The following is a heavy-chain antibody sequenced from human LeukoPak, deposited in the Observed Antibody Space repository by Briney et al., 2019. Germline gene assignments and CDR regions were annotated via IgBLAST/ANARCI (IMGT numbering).Heavy chain of an antibody. Sequence: SVKVSCKASGFTFTSSAVQWVRQARGQRLEWIGWIVVGTGNTNYAQKFQERVTITRDISTSTAYMGLSSLKSEDTAVYYCAADPYYYDSSGYYHFDYWGQGTLVTVSS. CDR3: AADPYYYDSSGYYHFDY. D-gene: IGHD3-22*01. J-gene: IGHJ4*02. V-gene: IGHV1-58*01. CDR2: IVVGTGNT. CDR1: GFTFTSSA.